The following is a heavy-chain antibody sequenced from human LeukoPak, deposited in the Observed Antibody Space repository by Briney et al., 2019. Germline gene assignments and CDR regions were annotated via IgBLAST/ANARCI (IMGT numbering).Heavy chain of an antibody. V-gene: IGHV4-4*07. CDR1: GGSISSYY. J-gene: IGHJ4*02. Sequence: SETLSLTCTVSGGSISSYYGSSIRQPAGKGLEWIGRIYTSGSTNYNPSLKSRVTISVDTSKNQFSLKLSSVTAADTAVYYCARLITMVRGVILPFDYWGQGTLVTVSS. CDR3: ARLITMVRGVILPFDY. CDR2: IYTSGST. D-gene: IGHD3-10*01.